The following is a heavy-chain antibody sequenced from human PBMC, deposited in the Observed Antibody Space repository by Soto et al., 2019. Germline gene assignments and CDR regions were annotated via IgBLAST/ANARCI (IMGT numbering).Heavy chain of an antibody. D-gene: IGHD1-26*01. CDR2: INAHHADT. Sequence: QIQLVQSGPEVKKPGASVKVSCKASGYTFSDYGMSWVRQAPGQGLEWMGWINAHHADTNYAQQLQDRVTMTTDTSMSTAYMELRSLRSDDTAVYYCARDRSNSDYWGQGTLVIVSS. CDR3: ARDRSNSDY. V-gene: IGHV1-18*01. CDR1: GYTFSDYG. J-gene: IGHJ4*02.